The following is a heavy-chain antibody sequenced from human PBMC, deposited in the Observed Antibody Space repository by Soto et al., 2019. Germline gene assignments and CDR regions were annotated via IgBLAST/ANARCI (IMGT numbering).Heavy chain of an antibody. Sequence: PGGSLRLSCAASGFLCSSYDMSWVRQAPGKGLEWVSTILVDGRTFYVDSVKGRLTISRDNSKNTVYLQMNSLTAGDTAQYYCAKATATGGGAFDICGQGTMVTVSS. J-gene: IGHJ3*02. V-gene: IGHV3-23*01. CDR1: GFLCSSYD. D-gene: IGHD2-8*02. CDR2: ILVDGRT. CDR3: AKATATGGGAFDI.